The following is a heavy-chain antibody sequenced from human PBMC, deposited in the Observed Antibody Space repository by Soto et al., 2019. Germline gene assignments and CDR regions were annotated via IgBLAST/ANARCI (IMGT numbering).Heavy chain of an antibody. CDR3: AREVGSIAVKNWFDP. CDR1: GYTFTGYY. V-gene: IGHV1-2*04. J-gene: IGHJ5*02. D-gene: IGHD6-19*01. Sequence: QVQLVQSGAEVKKPGASVKVSCKASGYTFTGYYMHWVRQAPGQGLEWMGWINPNSGGTNYAQKIQGWVTMTRDTSISTAYMELSRLRSDDTAVYYCAREVGSIAVKNWFDPWGQGPLATVSS. CDR2: INPNSGGT.